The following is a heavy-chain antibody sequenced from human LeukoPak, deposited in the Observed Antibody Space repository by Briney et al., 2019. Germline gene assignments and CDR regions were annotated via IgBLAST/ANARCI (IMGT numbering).Heavy chain of an antibody. V-gene: IGHV3-23*01. D-gene: IGHD1-26*01. CDR3: AKKWGVGTTTLDYFDY. CDR2: ISGSGGST. Sequence: PGGFLRLSCAASGFTFSNYAMSWVRQAPGKGLEWVSGISGSGGSTYYADSVKGRFTISRDNSKNTLYLQMNSLADEDTAVYYCAKKWGVGTTTLDYFDYWGQGTLVTVSS. J-gene: IGHJ4*02. CDR1: GFTFSNYA.